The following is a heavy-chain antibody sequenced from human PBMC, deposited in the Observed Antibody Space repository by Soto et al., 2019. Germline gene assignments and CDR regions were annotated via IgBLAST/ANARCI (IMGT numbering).Heavy chain of an antibody. CDR1: GGSISSYY. Sequence: SETLSLTCTVSGGSISSYYWSWIRQPPGKGLEWIGYIYYSGSTNYNPSLKSRVTISVDTSKNQFSLKLSSVTAADTAVYYCARVNYYDSSASGDWFDPWGQGTLVTVS. CDR2: IYYSGST. D-gene: IGHD3-22*01. J-gene: IGHJ5*02. CDR3: ARVNYYDSSASGDWFDP. V-gene: IGHV4-59*01.